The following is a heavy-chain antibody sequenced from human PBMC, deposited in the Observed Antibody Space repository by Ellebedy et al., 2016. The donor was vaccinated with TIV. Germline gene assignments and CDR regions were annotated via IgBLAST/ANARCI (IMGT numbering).Heavy chain of an antibody. D-gene: IGHD3-10*01. V-gene: IGHV4-34*01. J-gene: IGHJ2*01. CDR1: DVLFSGYY. Sequence: SETLSPTXAVSDVLFSGYYWSWIRQLPAKGLGCIGEINHTGSTKYYPSLKSRVTMSIDTSKNQFSLKMTSVTAADTVVYYCARRMLRGVIGHFDLWGRGTLVTVSS. CDR3: ARRMLRGVIGHFDL. CDR2: INHTGST.